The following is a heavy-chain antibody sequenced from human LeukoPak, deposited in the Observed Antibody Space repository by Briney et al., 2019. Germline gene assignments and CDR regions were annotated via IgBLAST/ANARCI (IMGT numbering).Heavy chain of an antibody. J-gene: IGHJ4*02. CDR1: GGSISSSSYY. V-gene: IGHV4-39*01. D-gene: IGHD6-19*01. CDR3: ARPQYSSGWYFAFDY. Sequence: SETLSLTCTVSGGSISSSSYYWGWIRQPPGKGLEWIVSIYYSGSTYYNPSLKSRVTISVDTSKNQFSLKLSSVTAADTAVYYCARPQYSSGWYFAFDYWGQGTLVTVSS. CDR2: IYYSGST.